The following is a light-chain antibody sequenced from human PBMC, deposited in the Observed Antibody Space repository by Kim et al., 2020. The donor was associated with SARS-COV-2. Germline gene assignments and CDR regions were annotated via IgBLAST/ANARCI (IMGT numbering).Light chain of an antibody. V-gene: IGLV3-1*01. CDR1: KLGDKY. CDR3: QAWDSSTAYV. CDR2: QDS. J-gene: IGLJ2*01. Sequence: SYELTQPPSVSVSPGHTASITCSGDKLGDKYACWYQQKPGQSPVLVIYQDSKRPSGIPERFSGSNSGNTATLTFSGTQAMDEADYYCQAWDSSTAYVFGGGTQLTVL.